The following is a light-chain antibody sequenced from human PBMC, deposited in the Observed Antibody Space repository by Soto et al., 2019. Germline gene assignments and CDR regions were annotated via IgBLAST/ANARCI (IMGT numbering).Light chain of an antibody. V-gene: IGKV1-5*01. CDR2: DAS. CDR3: QQYHIYSGT. J-gene: IGKJ1*01. CDR1: QSISGW. Sequence: DIQITQSPSTLSASVGDRVTITCRASQSISGWLAWHQQKPGKAPKLLIYDASSLETGVPSRFSGSGSGTEFTLTISSLQPDDFATYYCQQYHIYSGTFGQGTKVDI.